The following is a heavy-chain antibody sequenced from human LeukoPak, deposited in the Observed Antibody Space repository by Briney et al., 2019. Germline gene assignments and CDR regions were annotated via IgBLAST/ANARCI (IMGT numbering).Heavy chain of an antibody. D-gene: IGHD5-18*01. J-gene: IGHJ4*02. Sequence: PGGSLRLSCAASGFTFDDYAMHWVRQAPGKGLEWVSGISWNGGSVGYADSVKGRFTISRDSAKNTLYLQMNTLRAEDTALYYCAKDRDPPYVGNSYGYYSDYWGQGTLVTVSS. CDR2: ISWNGGSV. CDR3: AKDRDPPYVGNSYGYYSDY. V-gene: IGHV3-9*01. CDR1: GFTFDDYA.